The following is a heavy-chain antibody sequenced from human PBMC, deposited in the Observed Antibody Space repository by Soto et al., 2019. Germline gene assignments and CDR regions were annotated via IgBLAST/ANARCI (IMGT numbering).Heavy chain of an antibody. CDR2: ISSSSSYI. CDR3: ARDPIAAAGTNWFDP. Sequence: GGSLRLSCAASGFTFSSYSMNWVRQAPGKGLEWVSSISSSSSYIYYADSVKGRFTISRDNAKNSLYLQRNSLRAEDTAVYYCARDPIAAAGTNWFDPWGQGTLVTVSS. CDR1: GFTFSSYS. D-gene: IGHD6-13*01. V-gene: IGHV3-21*01. J-gene: IGHJ5*02.